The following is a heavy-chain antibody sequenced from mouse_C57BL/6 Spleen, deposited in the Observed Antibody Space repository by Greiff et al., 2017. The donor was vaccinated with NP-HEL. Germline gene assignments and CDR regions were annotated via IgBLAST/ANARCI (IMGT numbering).Heavy chain of an antibody. Sequence: QVQLKQSGAELARPGASVKLSCKASGYTFTSYGISWVKQRTGQGLEWIGEIYPRSGNTYYNEKFKGKATLTADKSSSTAYMELRSLTSEDSAVYFCAKPYDGYAMDYWGQGTSVTVSS. D-gene: IGHD1-1*01. V-gene: IGHV1-81*01. CDR1: GYTFTSYG. CDR2: IYPRSGNT. J-gene: IGHJ4*01. CDR3: AKPYDGYAMDY.